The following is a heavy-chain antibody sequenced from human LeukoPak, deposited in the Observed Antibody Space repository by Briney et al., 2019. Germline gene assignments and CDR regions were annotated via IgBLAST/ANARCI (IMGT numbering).Heavy chain of an antibody. CDR3: AKDREGFAQWSWGY. CDR2: ISGSGGST. J-gene: IGHJ4*02. D-gene: IGHD6-19*01. V-gene: IGHV3-23*01. Sequence: GGSLRLSCAASGFTFSSYAMSWVRQAPGKGLEWDSAISGSGGSTYYADSVKGRFTISRDNSKNTLYLQMNSLRAEDTAVYYCAKDREGFAQWSWGYWGQGTLVTVSS. CDR1: GFTFSSYA.